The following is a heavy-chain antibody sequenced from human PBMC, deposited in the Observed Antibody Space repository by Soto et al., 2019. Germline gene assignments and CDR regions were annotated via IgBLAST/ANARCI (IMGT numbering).Heavy chain of an antibody. V-gene: IGHV3-30*18. J-gene: IGHJ4*02. Sequence: GGSLRLSCAASGFTFSSYGMHWVRQAPGKGLEWVAVISYDGSNKYYADSVKGRFTISRDNSKNTLYLQMNSLRAEDTAVYYCAKVQYGDPFDYWGQGTLVTVSS. CDR2: ISYDGSNK. D-gene: IGHD4-17*01. CDR3: AKVQYGDPFDY. CDR1: GFTFSSYG.